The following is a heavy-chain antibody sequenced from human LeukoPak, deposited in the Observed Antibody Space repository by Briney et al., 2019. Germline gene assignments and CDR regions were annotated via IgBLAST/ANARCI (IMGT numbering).Heavy chain of an antibody. CDR3: ARGSGQWGFDS. V-gene: IGHV4-59*11. Sequence: SETLSLTCTVSGGSISSHYWSCIRQPPGKTLEWIGYIYYSGSTNYNPSLRSRVTISVDSSKNQFSLKPSSVTAADTAVYYCARGSGQWGFDSWGQGTLVTVSS. D-gene: IGHD3-10*01. J-gene: IGHJ4*02. CDR2: IYYSGST. CDR1: GGSISSHY.